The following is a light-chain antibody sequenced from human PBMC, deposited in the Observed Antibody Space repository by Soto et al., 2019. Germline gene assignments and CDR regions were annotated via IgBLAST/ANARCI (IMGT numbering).Light chain of an antibody. CDR1: QSVGSD. V-gene: IGKV3-15*01. CDR3: QQYNNWPPKT. J-gene: IGKJ1*01. CDR2: AAS. Sequence: EIVMTQSPATLSVSPGERATLSCRASQSVGSDLAWYQQKPGQAPRFLIYAASTRAPAIPTRFSGSGSGTEFTLTISSLQSEDFAVYYCQQYNNWPPKTFGQGTKVEIK.